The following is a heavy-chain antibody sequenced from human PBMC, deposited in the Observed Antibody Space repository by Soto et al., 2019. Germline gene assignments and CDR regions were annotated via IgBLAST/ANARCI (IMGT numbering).Heavy chain of an antibody. J-gene: IGHJ6*03. CDR2: IDKVGTDS. D-gene: IGHD3-10*01. CDR3: ARGWFGPDV. Sequence: EVQLVESGGGLVQPGGSLRLSCAASEFTFSGRSVHWVRQAPGKGLVWVSGIDKVGTDSTYADSVKGRFTSSRDNAKNTVYLEVNSLRVEDTAVYYCARGWFGPDVWGKGTTVTVSS. V-gene: IGHV3-74*01. CDR1: EFTFSGRS.